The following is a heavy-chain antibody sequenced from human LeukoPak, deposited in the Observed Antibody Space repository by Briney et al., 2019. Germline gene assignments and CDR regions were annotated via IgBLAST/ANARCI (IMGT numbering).Heavy chain of an antibody. J-gene: IGHJ5*02. Sequence: GGSLRLSCAASGFTFSSYSMNWVRQAPGKGLEWVSSISTSSNYIYYADSVKGRFTISRDNAKNSLYLQMNSLRAEDTAVYYCARDPSSGWYLKGWFDPWGQGTLVTVSS. D-gene: IGHD6-19*01. CDR3: ARDPSSGWYLKGWFDP. CDR1: GFTFSSYS. V-gene: IGHV3-21*01. CDR2: ISTSSNYI.